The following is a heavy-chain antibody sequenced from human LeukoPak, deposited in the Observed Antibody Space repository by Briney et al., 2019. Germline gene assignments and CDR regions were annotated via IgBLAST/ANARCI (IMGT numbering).Heavy chain of an antibody. Sequence: PSETLSLTCTVSGGPISSSSYCWGWIRQPPGKGLEWIGTIYYSGGTYYNPSLKSRVTISVDTSKNQFSLKLTSVTAADTAVYYCARQMGAPRPFDIWGQGTKVTVSS. V-gene: IGHV4-39*01. D-gene: IGHD1-26*01. CDR3: ARQMGAPRPFDI. CDR1: GGPISSSSYC. CDR2: IYYSGGT. J-gene: IGHJ3*02.